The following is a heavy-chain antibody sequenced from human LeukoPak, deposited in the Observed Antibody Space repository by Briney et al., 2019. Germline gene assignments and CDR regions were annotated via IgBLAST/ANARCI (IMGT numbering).Heavy chain of an antibody. V-gene: IGHV3-11*01. CDR3: AKDISSYYYDSSDYFQH. D-gene: IGHD3-22*01. CDR2: ISSSGSTI. J-gene: IGHJ1*01. Sequence: GGSLRLSCAASGFTFSDYYMSWIRQAPGKGLEWVSYISSSGSTIYYADSVKGRFTISRDNAKNSLYLQMNSLRAEDTALYYCAKDISSYYYDSSDYFQHWGQGTLVTVSS. CDR1: GFTFSDYY.